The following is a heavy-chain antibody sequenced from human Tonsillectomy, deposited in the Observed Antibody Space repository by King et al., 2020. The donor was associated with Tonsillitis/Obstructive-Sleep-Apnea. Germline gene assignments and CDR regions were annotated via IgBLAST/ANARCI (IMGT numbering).Heavy chain of an antibody. Sequence: EVQLVESGGGLVNPGGSLRLSCAASGFTFSRESMNWVRQVPGKGLEWVSSISSGSRFLYYADSVKGRFTISRDNAENSLYLQMSNLRAEDTAVYYCAKGGGTNFFESWGQGTLVTVSS. CDR1: GFTFSRES. CDR3: AKGGGTNFFES. CDR2: ISSGSRFL. J-gene: IGHJ4*02. V-gene: IGHV3-21*01.